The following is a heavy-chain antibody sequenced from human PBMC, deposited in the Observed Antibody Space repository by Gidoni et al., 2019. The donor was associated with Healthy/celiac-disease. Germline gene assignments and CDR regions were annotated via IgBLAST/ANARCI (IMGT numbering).Heavy chain of an antibody. V-gene: IGHV4-34*01. CDR3: ARGVKGVLMVYAIHGFDP. Sequence: QVQLQQWGAGLLKPSETLSLTCAVYGVSFSGYYWSWIRQPPGKGLEWIGEINHSGSTNYNPSLKSRVTISVDTSKNQFSLKLSSVTAADTAVYYCARGVKGVLMVYAIHGFDPWGQGTLVTVSS. J-gene: IGHJ5*02. CDR1: GVSFSGYY. CDR2: INHSGST. D-gene: IGHD2-8*01.